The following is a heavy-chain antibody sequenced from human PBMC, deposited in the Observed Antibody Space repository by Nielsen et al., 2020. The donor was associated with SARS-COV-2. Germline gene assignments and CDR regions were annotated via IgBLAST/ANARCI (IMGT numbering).Heavy chain of an antibody. J-gene: IGHJ2*01. CDR2: INNDGSRT. D-gene: IGHD3-10*01. V-gene: IGHV3-74*01. CDR1: GFNFNSYW. Sequence: GGSLRLSCAASGFNFNSYWMHWVRRGPGRGLVWVSRINNDGSRTSYADSVKGRFTISRDNAKNSLYLQMNSLRAEDTAVYYCATCRGPYWYFDLWGRGTLVTVSS. CDR3: ATCRGPYWYFDL.